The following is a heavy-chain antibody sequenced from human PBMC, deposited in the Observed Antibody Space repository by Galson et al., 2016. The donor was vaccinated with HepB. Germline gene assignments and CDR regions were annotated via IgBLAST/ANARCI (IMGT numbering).Heavy chain of an antibody. CDR2: ISQDGGKK. D-gene: IGHD3-16*01. CDR3: ARIIRPFAEFDS. CDR1: GFTSSNHW. J-gene: IGHJ5*01. Sequence: SLRLSCAASGFTSSNHWMSWVRQAPGKGLEWVASISQDGGKKDYLESVKGRFTISRDNAKNSLYLQMDNLRAEDTAVYYCARIIRPFAEFDSWGQGTLVTLAS. V-gene: IGHV3-7*01.